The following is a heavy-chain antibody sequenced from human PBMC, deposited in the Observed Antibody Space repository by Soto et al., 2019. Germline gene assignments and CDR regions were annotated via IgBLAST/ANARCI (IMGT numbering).Heavy chain of an antibody. D-gene: IGHD3-3*01. J-gene: IGHJ6*02. CDR1: GFIFSSYS. Sequence: GGSLRLSCAASGFIFSSYSMSWVRQVPGKGLQWVSHISSSTNTIYYADSVKGRFTISRDSAKNSVYLQMNSLRDEDTAVYYCARSGDFFVVPGNLTFHFNGLDVWGQGTTVTVSS. CDR3: ARSGDFFVVPGNLTFHFNGLDV. CDR2: ISSSTNTI. V-gene: IGHV3-48*02.